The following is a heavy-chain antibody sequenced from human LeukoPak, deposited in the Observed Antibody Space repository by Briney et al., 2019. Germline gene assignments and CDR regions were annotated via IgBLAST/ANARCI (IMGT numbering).Heavy chain of an antibody. Sequence: PGGSLRLSCVVSGITFSSYAMNWVRQAPGKGLEWVSGISPSGDSTFYADSVKGRFTISRDNSKNTLYFQLHSLRAEDTALYYCAKDRILANFAGGFDYWGQGTRVTVSS. V-gene: IGHV3-23*01. D-gene: IGHD3-10*01. CDR3: AKDRILANFAGGFDY. CDR1: GITFSSYA. J-gene: IGHJ4*02. CDR2: ISPSGDST.